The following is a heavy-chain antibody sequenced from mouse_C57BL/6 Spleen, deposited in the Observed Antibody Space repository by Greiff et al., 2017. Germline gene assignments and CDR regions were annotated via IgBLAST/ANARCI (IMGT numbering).Heavy chain of an antibody. D-gene: IGHD1-1*01. CDR3: AREDYGSSPLAMDY. CDR2: IYPGSGNT. Sequence: VKLQESGAELVRPGASVKLSCKASGYTFTDYYINWVKQRPGQGLEWIARIYPGSGNTYYNEKFKGKATLTAEKSSSTAYMQLSSLTSEDSAVYFCAREDYGSSPLAMDYWGQGTSVTVSS. J-gene: IGHJ4*01. V-gene: IGHV1-76*01. CDR1: GYTFTDYY.